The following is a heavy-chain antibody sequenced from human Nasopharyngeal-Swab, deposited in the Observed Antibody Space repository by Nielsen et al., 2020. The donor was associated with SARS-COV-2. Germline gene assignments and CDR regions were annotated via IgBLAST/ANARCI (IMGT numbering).Heavy chain of an antibody. CDR3: ARQIGYCSGGSCYDYMDV. CDR2: IYHSGST. V-gene: IGHV4-4*02. Sequence: SETLSLTCAVSGGSISSSNWWSWVRQPPGKGLEWIGEIYHSGSTNYNPSLTSRVTISVDKSKNQFSLKLRSVTAADTAVFYCARQIGYCSGGSCYDYMDVWGKGTTVTVSS. J-gene: IGHJ6*03. D-gene: IGHD2-15*01. CDR1: GGSISSSNW.